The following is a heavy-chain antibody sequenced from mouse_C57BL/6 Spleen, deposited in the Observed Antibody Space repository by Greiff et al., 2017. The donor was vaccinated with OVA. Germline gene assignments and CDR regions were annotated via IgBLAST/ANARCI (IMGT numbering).Heavy chain of an antibody. CDR1: GYSFTGYY. J-gene: IGHJ3*01. Sequence: DVKLQESGPELVKPGASVKISCKASGYSFTGYYMNWVKQSPEKSLEWIGEINPSTGGTTYNQKFKAKATLTVDKSSSTAYMQLKSLTSEDSAVYYCAPYYGSSYGFAYWGQGTLVTVSA. D-gene: IGHD1-1*01. V-gene: IGHV1-42*01. CDR3: APYYGSSYGFAY. CDR2: INPSTGGT.